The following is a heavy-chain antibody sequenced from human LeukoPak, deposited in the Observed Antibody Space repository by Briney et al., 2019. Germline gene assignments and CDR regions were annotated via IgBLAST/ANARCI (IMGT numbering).Heavy chain of an antibody. D-gene: IGHD1-26*01. Sequence: SETLSLTCAVYGGSFSGYYWSLIRQPPGKGLEWIGEINHSGSTNYNPSLKSRVTISVDTSKNQFSLKLSSVTAADTAVYYCARMVGATTNFDYWGQGTLVTVSS. CDR2: INHSGST. CDR3: ARMVGATTNFDY. J-gene: IGHJ4*02. V-gene: IGHV4-34*01. CDR1: GGSFSGYY.